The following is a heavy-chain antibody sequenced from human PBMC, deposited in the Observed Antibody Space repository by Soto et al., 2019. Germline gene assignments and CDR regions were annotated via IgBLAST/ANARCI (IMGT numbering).Heavy chain of an antibody. Sequence: QMQLVQSGPEVKKPGTSVKVSCKASGFTFTSSAMQWVRQARGQRLEWIGWIVVGSGNTNYAQKFQERVTITRDMSTSTAYMELSSLRSEDTAVYYCAAAASTTGTTFPGDRYYYGMDVWGQGTTVTVSS. CDR3: AAAASTTGTTFPGDRYYYGMDV. CDR2: IVVGSGNT. V-gene: IGHV1-58*02. CDR1: GFTFTSSA. J-gene: IGHJ6*02. D-gene: IGHD1-1*01.